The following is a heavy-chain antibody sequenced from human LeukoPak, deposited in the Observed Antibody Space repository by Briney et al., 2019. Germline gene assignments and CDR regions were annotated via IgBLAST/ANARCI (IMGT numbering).Heavy chain of an antibody. CDR3: AREYLEYGSGNDYFDY. Sequence: SETLSLTCTVSGYSIRSGHYWGWIRPPPGKGLEWIGNIFHSENTYYNPSLKSRVTISLDTSKNHFSLKVSSVTAADTAVYYCAREYLEYGSGNDYFDYWGQGTLVTVSS. CDR1: GYSIRSGHY. D-gene: IGHD3-10*01. CDR2: IFHSENT. J-gene: IGHJ4*02. V-gene: IGHV4-38-2*02.